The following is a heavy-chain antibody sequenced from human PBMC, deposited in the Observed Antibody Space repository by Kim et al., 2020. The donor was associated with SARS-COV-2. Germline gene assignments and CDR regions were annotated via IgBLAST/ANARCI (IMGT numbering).Heavy chain of an antibody. CDR3: ASSGAAGVQFDY. J-gene: IGHJ4*02. D-gene: IGHD6-13*01. Sequence: YADSVKGRFTISRDNSKNTLYLQMNSLRAEDMAVYYCASSGAAGVQFDYWGQGTLVTVSS. V-gene: IGHV3-30*01.